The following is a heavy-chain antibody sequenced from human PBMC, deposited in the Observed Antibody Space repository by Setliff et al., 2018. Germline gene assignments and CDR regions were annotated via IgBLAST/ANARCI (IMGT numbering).Heavy chain of an antibody. CDR3: ARDGGEY. CDR1: GGSISSSS. J-gene: IGHJ4*02. V-gene: IGHV3-48*01. Sequence: ETLSLTCTVSGGSISSSSYYWGWIRQPPGKGLEWVPYISSSSSTIYYADSVKGRFTISRDNAKNSLYLQMNSLRGEDTAVYYCARDGGEYWGQGTLVTVSS. D-gene: IGHD3-16*01. CDR2: ISSSSSTI.